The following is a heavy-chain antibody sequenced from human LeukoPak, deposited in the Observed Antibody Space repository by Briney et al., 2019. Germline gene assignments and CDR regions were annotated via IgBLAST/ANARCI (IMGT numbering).Heavy chain of an antibody. CDR1: GYTFTSYG. J-gene: IGHJ4*02. CDR3: ARLPPDYYDSSGYYGSYFDY. D-gene: IGHD3-22*01. CDR2: ISAYNGNT. V-gene: IGHV1-18*01. Sequence: ASVKVSCKASGYTFTSYGISWVRQAPGQGLERMGWISAYNGNTNYAQKLQGRVTMTTDTSTSTAYMELRSLRSDDTAVYYCARLPPDYYDSSGYYGSYFDYWGQGTLVTVSS.